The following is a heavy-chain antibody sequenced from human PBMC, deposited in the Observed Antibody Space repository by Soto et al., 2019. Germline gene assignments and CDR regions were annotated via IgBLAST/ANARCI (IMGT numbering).Heavy chain of an antibody. CDR3: ARGLPNFSSFDS. D-gene: IGHD5-12*01. CDR1: GFTFSSYW. J-gene: IGHJ4*02. Sequence: EVQLVESGGGLVQPGESLRLSCAASGFTFSSYWMHWIRQAPGKGQVGVARVSSDGSSTVYANSVTGRLTISRDNAKNTPSLQMNSLSDEDTAVYYCARGLPNFSSFDSWGQGTLVTVSS. CDR2: VSSDGSST. V-gene: IGHV3-74*01.